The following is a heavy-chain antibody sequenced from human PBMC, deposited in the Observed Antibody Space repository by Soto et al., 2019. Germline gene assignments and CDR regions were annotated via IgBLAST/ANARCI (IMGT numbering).Heavy chain of an antibody. CDR1: GVTFSSYA. V-gene: IGHV3-23*01. CDR3: AKNPGYYYDSTGYHFDY. D-gene: IGHD3-22*01. CDR2: VSKSGLDT. J-gene: IGHJ4*02. Sequence: PGGSLRLSCVASGVTFSSYAMSWVRQAPGKGLEWVSAVSKSGLDTNYADFVKGRFTISRDNSKNTLYLQMNSLRAEDTAVYYCAKNPGYYYDSTGYHFDYWGQGTLVTVSS.